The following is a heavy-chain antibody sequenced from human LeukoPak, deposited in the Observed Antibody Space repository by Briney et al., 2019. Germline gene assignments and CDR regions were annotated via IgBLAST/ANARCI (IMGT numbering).Heavy chain of an antibody. CDR1: GFTFNHYV. CDR3: ARDAQRGFDYSNSIQY. Sequence: GGSLRLSSAATGFTFNHYVMHWVRQAPGKGLEWVAVIWSDGTNRYYTGSVKGRFTISRVDSRNTVYLQMNTLRPEDTGMYYCARDAQRGFDYSNSIQYWGQGTPVTVST. J-gene: IGHJ4*02. V-gene: IGHV3-33*01. D-gene: IGHD4-11*01. CDR2: IWSDGTNR.